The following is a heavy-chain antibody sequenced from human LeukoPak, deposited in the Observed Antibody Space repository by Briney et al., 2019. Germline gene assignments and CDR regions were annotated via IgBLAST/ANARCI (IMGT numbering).Heavy chain of an antibody. CDR1: GGSFSGYY. CDR3: ARRGSSGYYLGS. D-gene: IGHD3-22*01. CDR2: INHSGST. J-gene: IGHJ5*02. Sequence: SETLSLTCAVYGGSFSGYYWSWIRQPPGKGLEWIGEINHSGSTNYNPSLKSRVTISVDTSKNQFSLKLSSVTAADTAVYYCARRGSSGYYLGSWGQGTLVTVSS. V-gene: IGHV4-34*01.